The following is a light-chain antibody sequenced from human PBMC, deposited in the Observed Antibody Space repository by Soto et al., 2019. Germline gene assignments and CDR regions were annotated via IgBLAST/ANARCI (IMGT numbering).Light chain of an antibody. CDR3: QQYGSSGT. J-gene: IGKJ1*01. CDR2: GAS. V-gene: IGKV3-20*01. Sequence: DIVLTQAPDNLSLSPGESATLSCRVSQFTNGKYVAWYQQRHGLPPRLLIYGASNRATGIPDRFSGSGSGTDFTLTISRLEPEDFAVYYCQQYGSSGTFGQGTKVDIK. CDR1: QFTNGKY.